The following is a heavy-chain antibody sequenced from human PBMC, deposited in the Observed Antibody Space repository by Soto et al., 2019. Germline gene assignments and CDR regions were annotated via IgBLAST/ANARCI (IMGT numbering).Heavy chain of an antibody. CDR1: EFTFSNYA. CDR2: ISASGVGT. Sequence: PGGSLRLSCTASEFTFSNYAMSWVRQAPGKGLEWVSAISASGVGTYYADSVKGRFTISRDNSENTLYVQMNSLRAEDTAVYYCAKCAVLVTTSGGWCNWFDPWGQGTLVTVSS. CDR3: AKCAVLVTTSGGWCNWFDP. J-gene: IGHJ5*02. V-gene: IGHV3-23*01. D-gene: IGHD2-21*02.